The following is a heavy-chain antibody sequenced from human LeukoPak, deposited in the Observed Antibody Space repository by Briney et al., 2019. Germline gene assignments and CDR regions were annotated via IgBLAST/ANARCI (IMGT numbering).Heavy chain of an antibody. CDR2: INWNGGST. CDR3: ARDSRFYYYYYMDV. D-gene: IGHD2/OR15-2a*01. V-gene: IGHV3-20*04. J-gene: IGHJ6*03. Sequence: SGGSLRLSCAASGFTFSSYEMNWVRQAPGKGLEWVSGINWNGGSTGYADSVKGRFTISRDNAKNSLYLQMNSLRAEDTALYYCARDSRFYYYYYMDVWGKGTTVTVSS. CDR1: GFTFSSYE.